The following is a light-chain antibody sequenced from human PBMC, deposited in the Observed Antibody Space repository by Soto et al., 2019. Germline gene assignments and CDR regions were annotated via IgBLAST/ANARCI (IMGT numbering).Light chain of an antibody. J-gene: IGLJ1*01. CDR3: QVWDGSRDHCV. CDR1: TIGSES. V-gene: IGLV3-21*02. Sequence: SYELTQPPSVSVAPGQTARISCGGDTIGSESVHWYQQKPGQAPVLVAYDDTDRPSGIPERFSGSSSGTTATLTISRVEAGDEADYYCQVWDGSRDHCVFGTGTKVTVL. CDR2: DDT.